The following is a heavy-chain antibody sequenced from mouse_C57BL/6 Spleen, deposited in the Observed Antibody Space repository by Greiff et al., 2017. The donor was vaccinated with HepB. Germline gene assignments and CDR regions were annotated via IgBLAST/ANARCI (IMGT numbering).Heavy chain of an antibody. CDR1: GYTFTSYW. V-gene: IGHV1-72*01. CDR2: IDPNSGGT. J-gene: IGHJ2*01. D-gene: IGHD1-1*01. Sequence: QVQLKQPGAELVKPGASVKLSCKASGYTFTSYWMHWVKQRPGRGLEWIGRIDPNSGGTKYNEKFKRKATLTVDKPSSTAYMPLSSLTSEDSAVYYCARSITTVVEIDYWGQGTTLTVSS. CDR3: ARSITTVVEIDY.